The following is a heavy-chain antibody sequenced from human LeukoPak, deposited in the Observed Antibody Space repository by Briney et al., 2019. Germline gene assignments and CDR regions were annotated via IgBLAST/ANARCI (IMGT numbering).Heavy chain of an antibody. CDR3: ASVKTTVTPVDY. J-gene: IGHJ4*02. D-gene: IGHD4-17*01. Sequence: GGSLRLSCAASGFTLSSYSMNWVRQAPGKGLEWVSSISSSSSYIYYADSVKGRFTISRDNAKNSLYLQMNSLRAEDTAVYYCASVKTTVTPVDYWGQGTLVTVSS. CDR1: GFTLSSYS. CDR2: ISSSSSYI. V-gene: IGHV3-21*01.